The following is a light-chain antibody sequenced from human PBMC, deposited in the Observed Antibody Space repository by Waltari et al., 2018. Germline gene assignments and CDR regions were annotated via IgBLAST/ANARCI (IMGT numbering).Light chain of an antibody. CDR2: DVS. V-gene: IGLV2-14*03. Sequence: WYQQHPGKAPKLMMYDVSNRPSGVSNRFSGSKSGNTASLTISGLQAEDEADYYCSSYTSSNTLGFGTGTKVTVL. J-gene: IGLJ1*01. CDR3: SSYTSSNTLG.